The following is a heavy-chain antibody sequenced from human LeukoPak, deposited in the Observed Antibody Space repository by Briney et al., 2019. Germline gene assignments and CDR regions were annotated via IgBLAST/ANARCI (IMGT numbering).Heavy chain of an antibody. Sequence: PSETLSLTCTVSGGSVSSGRYYCSWIRHPPGNGLEWIGYIYYSVNTNYNPPLKSPVTISVATSNNQLSLKLSSVSAAATAVYSCAIGDAIVSHFDYWGQGTLVTVSS. D-gene: IGHD5/OR15-5a*01. J-gene: IGHJ4*02. CDR1: GGSVSSGRYY. V-gene: IGHV4-61*01. CDR3: AIGDAIVSHFDY. CDR2: IYYSVNT.